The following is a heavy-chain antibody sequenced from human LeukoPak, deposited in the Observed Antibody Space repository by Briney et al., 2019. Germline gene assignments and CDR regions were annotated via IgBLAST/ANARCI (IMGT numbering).Heavy chain of an antibody. J-gene: IGHJ5*02. Sequence: ASVKVSCKASGYTFTSYDINWVRQATGQGLEWMGWMNPNSGNTGYAQKFQGRVTMTRNTSISTAYMELSSLRSKDTAVYYCARGYYDSSGVNWFDPWGQGTLVTVSS. D-gene: IGHD3-22*01. V-gene: IGHV1-8*01. CDR2: MNPNSGNT. CDR1: GYTFTSYD. CDR3: ARGYYDSSGVNWFDP.